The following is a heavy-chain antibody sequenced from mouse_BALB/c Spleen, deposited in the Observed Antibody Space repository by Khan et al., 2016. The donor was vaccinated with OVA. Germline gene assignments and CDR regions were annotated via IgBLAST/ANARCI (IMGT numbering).Heavy chain of an antibody. J-gene: IGHJ3*01. D-gene: IGHD2-14*01. CDR1: GFSLTTYG. V-gene: IGHV2-4-1*01. CDR3: ARNSYRYDFSY. CDR2: LWSGGNT. Sequence: QVQLKESGPGLVQPSQSLSITCTVSGFSLTTYGVHWVRQSPGKGLELLGLLWSGGNTDYNAALISRLSISKDNSNSQVFLKMNSLQANDTAIYYCARNSYRYDFSYWGQGTLVTVSA.